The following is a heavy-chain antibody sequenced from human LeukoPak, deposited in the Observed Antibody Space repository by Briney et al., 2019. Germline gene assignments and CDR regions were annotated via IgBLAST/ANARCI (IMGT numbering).Heavy chain of an antibody. Sequence: GGSLSLSCAASGFTLSNYAMSWVRQAPGKGLEWVSSISGSGDNTYYADSVKGRFTISRDKSKNTLYLQMNILRADDTALYYCAKGGVVWFGELTYWGQGTLVTVSS. CDR2: ISGSGDNT. D-gene: IGHD3-10*01. V-gene: IGHV3-23*01. CDR3: AKGGVVWFGELTY. J-gene: IGHJ4*02. CDR1: GFTLSNYA.